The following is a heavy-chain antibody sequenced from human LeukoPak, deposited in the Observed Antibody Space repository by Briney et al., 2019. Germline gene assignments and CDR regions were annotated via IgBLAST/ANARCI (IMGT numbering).Heavy chain of an antibody. D-gene: IGHD6-13*01. J-gene: IGHJ3*02. CDR2: INPSGGST. CDR1: GYTFTSYY. Sequence: ASVKVSCKASGYTFTSYYMHWVRQAPEQGLEWMGIINPSGGSTSYAQKFQGRVTMTRDTSTSTVYMELSSLRSEDTAVYYCARPRLYSSSWPDAFDIWGQGTMVTVSS. V-gene: IGHV1-46*01. CDR3: ARPRLYSSSWPDAFDI.